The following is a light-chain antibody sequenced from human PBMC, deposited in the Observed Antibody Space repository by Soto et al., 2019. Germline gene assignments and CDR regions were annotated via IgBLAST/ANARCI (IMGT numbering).Light chain of an antibody. J-gene: IGKJ5*01. Sequence: EIVLTQSPGTLSLSPGERATLSCRASQSVSSSYLAWYKQKPGQAPRLLIYGASSRVTGIPARLSGSGSVTDFTLTISRLEPEDCAVYDCQQYGSSPLTFGQGTRLEIK. V-gene: IGKV3-20*01. CDR3: QQYGSSPLT. CDR2: GAS. CDR1: QSVSSSY.